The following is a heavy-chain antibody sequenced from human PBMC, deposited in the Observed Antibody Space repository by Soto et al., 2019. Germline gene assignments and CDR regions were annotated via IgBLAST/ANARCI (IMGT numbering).Heavy chain of an antibody. CDR2: INHSGST. CDR3: ARAHPYDSSGYYRY. D-gene: IGHD3-22*01. V-gene: IGHV4-34*01. J-gene: IGHJ4*02. CDR1: GGSFNCYY. Sequence: SETLSLTCAVYGGSFNCYYWSWIRQPPGKGLEWIGEINHSGSTNYNPSLKSRVTISVDTSKNQFSLKLSSVTAADTAVYYCARAHPYDSSGYYRYWGQGTLVTVSS.